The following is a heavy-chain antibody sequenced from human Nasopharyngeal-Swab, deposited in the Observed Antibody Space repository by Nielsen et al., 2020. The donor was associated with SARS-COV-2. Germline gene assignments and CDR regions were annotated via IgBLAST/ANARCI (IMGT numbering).Heavy chain of an antibody. CDR2: INPSGGST. D-gene: IGHD2-2*01. Sequence: ASVKVSCKASGYTFTSYYMRWVRQAPGQGLEWMGIINPSGGSTSYAQKFQGRVTMTRDTSTSTVYMELSSLRSEDTAVYYCARDIVVVPAARGSWFDPWGQGTLVTVSS. J-gene: IGHJ5*02. CDR3: ARDIVVVPAARGSWFDP. CDR1: GYTFTSYY. V-gene: IGHV1-46*01.